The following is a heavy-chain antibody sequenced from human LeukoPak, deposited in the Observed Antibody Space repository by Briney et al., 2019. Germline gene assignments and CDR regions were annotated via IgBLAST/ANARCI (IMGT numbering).Heavy chain of an antibody. Sequence: SETLSLTCTVSGYSISSGYYWGWIRQPPGKGLEWIGSIYHSGSTYYNPSLESRVTISVDTSKNQFSLKLSSVTAADTAVYYCVRDFSFWSGYSSFDYWGQGTLVTVSS. CDR3: VRDFSFWSGYSSFDY. V-gene: IGHV4-38-2*02. D-gene: IGHD3-3*01. J-gene: IGHJ4*02. CDR1: GYSISSGYY. CDR2: IYHSGST.